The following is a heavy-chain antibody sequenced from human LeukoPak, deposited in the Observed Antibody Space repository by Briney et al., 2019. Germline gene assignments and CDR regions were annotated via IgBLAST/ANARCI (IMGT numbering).Heavy chain of an antibody. Sequence: PSETLSLTCTVSGGSISSGDYYWSWIRQPPGKGLEWIGYIYYSGSTYYNPSLKSRVTISVDTSKNQFSLKLSSVTAADTAMYYCARDSGDYVRRFYHYGVDVWGQGTTVTVS. CDR3: ARDSGDYVRRFYHYGVDV. D-gene: IGHD4-17*01. V-gene: IGHV4-30-4*01. CDR1: GGSISSGDYY. CDR2: IYYSGST. J-gene: IGHJ6*02.